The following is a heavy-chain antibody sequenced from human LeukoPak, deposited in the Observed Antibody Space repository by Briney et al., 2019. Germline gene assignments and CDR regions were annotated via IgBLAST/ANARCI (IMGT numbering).Heavy chain of an antibody. J-gene: IGHJ4*02. Sequence: PSETLSLTCAVYGGSFSGYYWSWIRQPPGKGLEWIGEINHRGSTNYNPSLKSRVSISVDTSKNQFSLKLSSVTAADTAVYYCARHPMTTVIGGIDYWGQGTLVTVSS. D-gene: IGHD4-17*01. CDR2: INHRGST. CDR1: GGSFSGYY. CDR3: ARHPMTTVIGGIDY. V-gene: IGHV4-34*01.